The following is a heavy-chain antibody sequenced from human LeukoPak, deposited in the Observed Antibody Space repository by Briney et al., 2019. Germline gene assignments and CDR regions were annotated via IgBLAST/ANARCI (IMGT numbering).Heavy chain of an antibody. Sequence: SETLSLTCTVSGGSISSYYWSWIRQPPGKGLEWIGYIYYSGSTNYNPSLKSRVTISVDTSKNQFSLKLSSVTAADTAVYYCARDGCSGGSCYWFDPWGQGTLVTVSS. CDR2: IYYSGST. D-gene: IGHD2-15*01. CDR3: ARDGCSGGSCYWFDP. CDR1: GGSISSYY. J-gene: IGHJ5*02. V-gene: IGHV4-59*01.